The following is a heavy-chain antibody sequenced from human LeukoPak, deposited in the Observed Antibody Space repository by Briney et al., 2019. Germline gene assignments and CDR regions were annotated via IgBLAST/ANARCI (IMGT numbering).Heavy chain of an antibody. CDR1: GGTFSSYA. V-gene: IGHV1-69*05. D-gene: IGHD6-6*01. Sequence: SVKVSCKASGGTFSSYAISWVRQAPGQELEWMGGIIPIFGTANYAQKFQGRVTITTDESTSTAYMELSSLRSEDTAVYYCASDSSSSLAPLMDVWGKGTTVTVSS. J-gene: IGHJ6*03. CDR3: ASDSSSSLAPLMDV. CDR2: IIPIFGTA.